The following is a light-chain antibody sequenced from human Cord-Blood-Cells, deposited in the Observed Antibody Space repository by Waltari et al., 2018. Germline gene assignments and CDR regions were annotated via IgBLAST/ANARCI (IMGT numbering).Light chain of an antibody. V-gene: IGLV2-8*01. J-gene: IGLJ2*01. CDR1: SSDVGGYNY. Sequence: QSALTQPPSASGSPGQSVTISCTGTSSDVGGYNYVSCYQQHPGKAPKLIIYEVSKRPSGVPDRFSGSKSGNTASLTVSGLQSEDEADYYCSSYAGSSNLVFGGGTKLTVL. CDR3: SSYAGSSNLV. CDR2: EVS.